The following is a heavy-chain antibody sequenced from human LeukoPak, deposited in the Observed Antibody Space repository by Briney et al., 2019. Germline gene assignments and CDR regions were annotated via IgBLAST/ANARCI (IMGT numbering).Heavy chain of an antibody. J-gene: IGHJ3*02. Sequence: KPSETLSLTCTVSGGSISSYYWSWIRQPPGKGLEWIGYIYYSGSTNYNPSLKSRVTISVDTSKNQFSLKLSSVTAADTAVYYCARHQGPMIVVYPDAFDIWGQGTMVTVSS. CDR2: IYYSGST. V-gene: IGHV4-59*08. D-gene: IGHD3-22*01. CDR3: ARHQGPMIVVYPDAFDI. CDR1: GGSISSYY.